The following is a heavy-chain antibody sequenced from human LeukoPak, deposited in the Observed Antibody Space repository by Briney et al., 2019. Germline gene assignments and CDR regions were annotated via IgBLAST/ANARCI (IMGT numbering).Heavy chain of an antibody. D-gene: IGHD3-10*01. CDR3: ARGSKAMVRGVIHPNWFDP. J-gene: IGHJ5*02. CDR2: IYYSGST. CDR1: GGSISSSSYY. Sequence: SETLSLTCTVSGGSISSSSYYWGWIRQPPGKGLEWIGSIYYSGSTYYNPSLKSRVTISVDTSKNQFSLKLSSVTAADTAVYYCARGSKAMVRGVIHPNWFDPWGQGTLVTVSS. V-gene: IGHV4-39*07.